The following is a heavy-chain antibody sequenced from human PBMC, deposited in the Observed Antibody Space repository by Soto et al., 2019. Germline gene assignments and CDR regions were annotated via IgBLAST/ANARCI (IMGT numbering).Heavy chain of an antibody. V-gene: IGHV3-33*01. CDR1: GFTFSSYG. CDR2: IWYDGSNK. D-gene: IGHD6-19*01. Sequence: GGSLRLSWAASGFTFSSYGMHWVRQAPGKGLEWVAVIWYDGSNKYYADSVKGRFTIARDNSKNTLYLQMNSLRAEDTAVYYCARVNRSGWYDYYYYMDVWGKGTTVTVSS. J-gene: IGHJ6*03. CDR3: ARVNRSGWYDYYYYMDV.